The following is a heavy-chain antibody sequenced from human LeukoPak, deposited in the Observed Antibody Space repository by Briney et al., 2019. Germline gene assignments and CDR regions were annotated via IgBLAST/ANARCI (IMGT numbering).Heavy chain of an antibody. D-gene: IGHD1-14*01. CDR1: GGSISSYY. CDR2: INHSGST. J-gene: IGHJ4*02. V-gene: IGHV4-34*01. CDR3: AKVLTGVFFDY. Sequence: SETLSLTCTVSGGSISSYYWSWIRQPPGKGLEWIGEINHSGSTNYNPSLKSRVTISVDTSKNQFSLKLSSVTAADTAVYYCAKVLTGVFFDYWGQGTLVTVSS.